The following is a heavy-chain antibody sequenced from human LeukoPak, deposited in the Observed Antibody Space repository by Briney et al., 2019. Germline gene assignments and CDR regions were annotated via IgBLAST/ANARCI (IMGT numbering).Heavy chain of an antibody. V-gene: IGHV3-30*04. CDR2: VSADGGTL. D-gene: IGHD2-2*01. CDR3: TKEGNVGVPDQFAFDI. Sequence: PGRSLRLSCAASGFTFSSYAMHWVRQAPGKGLEWVAVVSADGGTLYYADSVKGRFSISRDNSKNTFYLQMNSLRAEDTAVYYCTKEGNVGVPDQFAFDIWGRGTMVTVAP. CDR1: GFTFSSYA. J-gene: IGHJ3*02.